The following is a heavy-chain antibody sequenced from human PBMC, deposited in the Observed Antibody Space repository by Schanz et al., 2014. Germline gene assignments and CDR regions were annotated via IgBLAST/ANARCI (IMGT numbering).Heavy chain of an antibody. Sequence: EVQLVESGGGLIQPGGSLRLSCVASGFTVSSNYMSWVRQAPGKGLEWVSVIYSDGRTYYGDSVKGRFTISRDNSRHTLYLQMNNLRIDDTAMFYCAARIVGGLSSWGQGTLVTVSS. J-gene: IGHJ4*02. CDR2: IYSDGRT. CDR1: GFTVSSNY. V-gene: IGHV3-66*03. D-gene: IGHD1-26*01. CDR3: AARIVGGLSS.